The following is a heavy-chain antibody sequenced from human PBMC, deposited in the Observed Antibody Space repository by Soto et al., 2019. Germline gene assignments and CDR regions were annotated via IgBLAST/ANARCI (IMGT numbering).Heavy chain of an antibody. CDR2: ISWDGGST. D-gene: IGHD6-19*01. CDR1: GFTFDDYT. Sequence: EVQLVESGGVVVQPGGSLRLSCAASGFTFDDYTMHWVRQAPGKGLEWVSLISWDGGSTYYADSVKGRFIISRDNSKNSLYLQMTSLRTEDTALYYCAKDRAAVTGAYYYYGMDVWGQGTTVTVSS. CDR3: AKDRAAVTGAYYYYGMDV. J-gene: IGHJ6*02. V-gene: IGHV3-43*01.